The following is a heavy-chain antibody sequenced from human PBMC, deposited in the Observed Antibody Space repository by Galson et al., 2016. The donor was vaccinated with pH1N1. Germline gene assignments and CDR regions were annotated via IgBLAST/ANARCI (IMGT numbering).Heavy chain of an antibody. J-gene: IGHJ6*02. V-gene: IGHV4-4*02. CDR3: ARNTEKFYYALDV. Sequence: ETLSLTCAVSGGSISGKNWWRWVRQSPGKGLERIGEIYYSGRTNYNPSLKSRVTISVDMSKNQFSLNLTSVTAADTAVYYCARNTEKFYYALDVWGQGATVTVSS. CDR1: GGSISGKNW. CDR2: IYYSGRT.